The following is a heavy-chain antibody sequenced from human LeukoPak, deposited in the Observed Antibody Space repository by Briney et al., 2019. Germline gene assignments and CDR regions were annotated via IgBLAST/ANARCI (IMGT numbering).Heavy chain of an antibody. CDR2: IRSKAYGGTT. Sequence: GGSLRLSCTASGFTFGDYAMSWFRQAPGKGLEWVGLIRSKAYGGTTEYAASVKGRFTISRDDSKSIAYLQMNSLKAEDTAVYYCTVRRDGYNLDYWGQGTLVTVSS. CDR3: TVRRDGYNLDY. V-gene: IGHV3-49*03. CDR1: GFTFGDYA. J-gene: IGHJ4*02. D-gene: IGHD5-24*01.